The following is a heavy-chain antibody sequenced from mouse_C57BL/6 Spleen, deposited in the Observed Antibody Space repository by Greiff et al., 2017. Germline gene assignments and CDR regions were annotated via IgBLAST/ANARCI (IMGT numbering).Heavy chain of an antibody. Sequence: VQLQQSGPELVKPGASVKISCKASGYAFSSSWMNWVKPRPGKGLEWIGRIYPGDGDTNYNGKFKGKATLTADKSSSTAYMQLSSLTSEDSAVYFCARWSITTVVEYFDVWGTGTTVTVSS. J-gene: IGHJ1*03. CDR1: GYAFSSSW. CDR3: ARWSITTVVEYFDV. D-gene: IGHD1-1*01. CDR2: IYPGDGDT. V-gene: IGHV1-82*01.